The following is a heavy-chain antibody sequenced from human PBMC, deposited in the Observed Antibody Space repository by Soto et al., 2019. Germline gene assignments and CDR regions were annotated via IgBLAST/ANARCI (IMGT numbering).Heavy chain of an antibody. J-gene: IGHJ4*02. CDR3: AHRPNDFWSGSEGYFFDY. V-gene: IGHV2-5*02. Sequence: SGPTLVTPTHPLTLSCTFSGFSLSSIGVGVGWIRQPPGNALEWLALIYWDGDKRYSPSLKNRLTITKDTSKNQVVLTMTNMDPVDTATYYCAHRPNDFWSGSEGYFFDYWGQGTLVTVSS. CDR2: IYWDGDK. CDR1: GFSLSSIGVG. D-gene: IGHD3-3*01.